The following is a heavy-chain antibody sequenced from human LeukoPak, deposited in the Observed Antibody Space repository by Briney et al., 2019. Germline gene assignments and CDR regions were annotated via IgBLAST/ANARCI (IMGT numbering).Heavy chain of an antibody. CDR2: IFYSGGT. Sequence: SETLSLTCTVSGGSMSGHWWSWVRQSPGKGLEWIGDIFYSGGTNNNSPLKSRLTMSLDTSKNQFSLKLSSVTAADTAMYYCARRNTADASIDFWGQGILVIASS. D-gene: IGHD2/OR15-2a*01. CDR3: ARRNTADASIDF. J-gene: IGHJ4*02. V-gene: IGHV4-59*08. CDR1: GGSMSGHW.